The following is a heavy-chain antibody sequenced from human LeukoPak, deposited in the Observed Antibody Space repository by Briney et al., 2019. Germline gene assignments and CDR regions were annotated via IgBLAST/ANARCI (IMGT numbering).Heavy chain of an antibody. CDR1: GGSISSYY. Sequence: SETLSLTCTVSGGSISSYYWSWLRQPAGKGLEWIGRIYISGSTYYNPSLTSRVSISVHTSKNQFSLKLRSVTAADTAVYYCARPVPSRLGWFDPWGQGTLVTVSS. V-gene: IGHV4-4*07. CDR3: ARPVPSRLGWFDP. D-gene: IGHD1-1*01. J-gene: IGHJ5*02. CDR2: IYISGST.